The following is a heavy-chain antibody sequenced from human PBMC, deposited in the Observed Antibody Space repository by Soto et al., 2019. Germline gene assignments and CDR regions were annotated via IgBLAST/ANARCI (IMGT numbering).Heavy chain of an antibody. V-gene: IGHV1-69*08. CDR2: IIPFFGSA. J-gene: IGHJ5*02. D-gene: IGHD2-21*02. Sequence: QVQLVQSEAEVKKPGSSVKVSCEASGGTFSTLTINWVRQAPGQGLEWMGRIIPFFGSAVYAQTFQGRVILSADRSSNTAYMELSSLTSADTAVYYCSGRPDTPLVTETWGQGTLVTVSS. CDR1: GGTFSTLT. CDR3: SGRPDTPLVTET.